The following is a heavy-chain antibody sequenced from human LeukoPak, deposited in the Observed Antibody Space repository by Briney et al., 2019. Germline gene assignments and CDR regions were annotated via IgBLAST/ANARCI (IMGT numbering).Heavy chain of an antibody. CDR3: AKASWFGELLSNFDY. Sequence: PGGSLRLSCAASGFTFDDYAMHWVRQAPGKGLEWVSGISWNSGSIGYADSVKGRFTISRDNAKNSLYLQMNSLRAEGTALYYCAKASWFGELLSNFDYWGQGTLVTVSS. CDR1: GFTFDDYA. D-gene: IGHD3-10*01. J-gene: IGHJ4*02. CDR2: ISWNSGSI. V-gene: IGHV3-9*01.